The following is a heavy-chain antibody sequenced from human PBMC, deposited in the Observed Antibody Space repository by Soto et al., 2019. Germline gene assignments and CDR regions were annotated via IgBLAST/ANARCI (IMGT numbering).Heavy chain of an antibody. CDR1: GGSISSGDYY. D-gene: IGHD2-21*01. J-gene: IGHJ4*02. CDR3: ARTYGGDYFDS. CDR2: IYYRGRT. V-gene: IGHV4-30-4*01. Sequence: QVQLQESGPGLVKPSQTLSLTCTVSGGSISSGDYYWAWIRQPPGKGLEWIGHIYYRGRTYYNPSLKRRVTISVDTSQNQFPLNLNSVTASDTAVYFCARTYGGDYFDSWGQGTLVTVSS.